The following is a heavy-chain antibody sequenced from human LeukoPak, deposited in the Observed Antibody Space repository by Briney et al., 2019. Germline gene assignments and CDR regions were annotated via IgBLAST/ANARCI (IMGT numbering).Heavy chain of an antibody. CDR2: IYHSGST. Sequence: PSETLSLTCAVSGGSISSSNWWSWVRQPPGKGLEWIGEIYHSGSTNYSPSLKSRVTISVDKSKNQFSLKLSSVTAADTAVYYCARGNRYCSSTSCLNWFDPWGQGTLVTVSS. V-gene: IGHV4-4*02. D-gene: IGHD2-2*01. CDR3: ARGNRYCSSTSCLNWFDP. J-gene: IGHJ5*02. CDR1: GGSISSSNW.